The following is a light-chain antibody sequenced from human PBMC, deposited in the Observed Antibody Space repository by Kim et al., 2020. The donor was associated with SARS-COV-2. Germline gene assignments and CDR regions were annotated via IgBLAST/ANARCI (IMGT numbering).Light chain of an antibody. Sequence: ELTQPPSASGTPGQRVTISCSGSSSNIGSNYVYWYQQLPGTAPKLLIYRNNQRPSGVPDRFSGSKSGTSASLAISGLRSGDEADYYCATWDDSHVVFG. V-gene: IGLV1-47*01. CDR3: ATWDDSHVV. CDR1: SSNIGSNY. J-gene: IGLJ2*01. CDR2: RNN.